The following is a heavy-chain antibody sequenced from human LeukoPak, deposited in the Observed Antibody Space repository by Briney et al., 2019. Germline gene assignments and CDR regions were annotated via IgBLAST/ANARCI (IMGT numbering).Heavy chain of an antibody. D-gene: IGHD3-10*01. CDR1: GGSISSYY. CDR3: ARDSGVWFGESMTYYYGMDV. Sequence: SETLSLTCTVSGGSISSYYWSWIRQPAGKGLEWIGRIYTSGSTNYNPSLKSRVTMSVDTSKNQFSLKLSSVTAADTAVYYRARDSGVWFGESMTYYYGMDVWGQGTTVTVSS. J-gene: IGHJ6*02. CDR2: IYTSGST. V-gene: IGHV4-4*07.